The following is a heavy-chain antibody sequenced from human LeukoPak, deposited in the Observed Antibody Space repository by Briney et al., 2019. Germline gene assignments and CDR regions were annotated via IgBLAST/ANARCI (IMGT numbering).Heavy chain of an antibody. CDR1: GFTFSGYA. D-gene: IGHD5-12*01. CDR3: AKVRGYSGYGYFDY. Sequence: PGGSLRLSCAASGFTFSGYAMTWVRQAPGKGLEWVSIISGSGDSTYYADPVKGRFTISRDNSKNTLYLQMNSLRAEGTAVYYCAKVRGYSGYGYFDYWGQGTQVTVSS. V-gene: IGHV3-23*01. J-gene: IGHJ4*02. CDR2: ISGSGDST.